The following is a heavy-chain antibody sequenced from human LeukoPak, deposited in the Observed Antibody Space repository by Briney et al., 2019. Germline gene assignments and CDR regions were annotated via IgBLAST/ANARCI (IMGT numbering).Heavy chain of an antibody. J-gene: IGHJ3*02. CDR3: AREVSGAFDT. CDR2: MSFDGTDK. CDR1: GFTFSTYA. Sequence: PGGSLRLSCAASGFTFSTYAMHWVRQAPGKGLEWVAIMSFDGTDKYYADSVKGRFTISRGNSKNTLFLQLNSLRSDDTAVYFCAREVSGAFDTWGQGTMVTVSS. V-gene: IGHV3-30*01.